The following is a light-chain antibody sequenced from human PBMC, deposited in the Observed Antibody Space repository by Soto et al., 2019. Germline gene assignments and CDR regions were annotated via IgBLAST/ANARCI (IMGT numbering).Light chain of an antibody. CDR3: QQRSNPIT. Sequence: EIVMTQSPATLSVSPGERATLSCRASQSVSSNLAWYQQKPGQAPRLLIYDASNRATGIPARFSGSGSGTDFTLTISSLEPEDFAVYYCQQRSNPITFGQGTRWRL. V-gene: IGKV3-11*01. CDR1: QSVSSN. CDR2: DAS. J-gene: IGKJ5*01.